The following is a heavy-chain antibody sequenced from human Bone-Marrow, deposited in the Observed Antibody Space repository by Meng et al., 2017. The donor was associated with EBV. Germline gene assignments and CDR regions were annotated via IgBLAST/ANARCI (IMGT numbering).Heavy chain of an antibody. Sequence: QGQLVESGGGVVQPGRSLRLSCAASEFTFNRYSIHWVRQAPGKGLEWVTFISYDGSNKYYADSVKGRFTISRDNSKNRLYLQMNSLRTEDTGVYYCARELYDYYYGMDVWGQGVTVTVSS. CDR1: EFTFNRYS. J-gene: IGHJ6*02. CDR2: ISYDGSNK. CDR3: ARELYDYYYGMDV. D-gene: IGHD2-2*02. V-gene: IGHV3-30-3*01.